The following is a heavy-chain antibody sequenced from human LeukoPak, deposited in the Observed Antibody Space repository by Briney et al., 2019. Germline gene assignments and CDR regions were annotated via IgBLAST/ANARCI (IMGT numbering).Heavy chain of an antibody. V-gene: IGHV4-34*01. CDR3: ARGDYSGSLFDY. CDR1: GGSFNGYY. D-gene: IGHD4-11*01. CDR2: INHRGST. Sequence: SETLSLTCAVYGGSFNGYYWSWIRQPPGKGLEWIGEINHRGSTKYNPSLKSRVTISVDTSKNQFSLKLSSVTAADTAVYYCARGDYSGSLFDYWGQGTLVTVSS. J-gene: IGHJ4*02.